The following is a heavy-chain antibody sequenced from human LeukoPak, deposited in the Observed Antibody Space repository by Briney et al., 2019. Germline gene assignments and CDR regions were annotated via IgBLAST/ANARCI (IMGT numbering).Heavy chain of an antibody. Sequence: TSETLSLTCTVSGGSISSSSYYWGWIRQPPGKGLEWIGSIYYSGSTYYNPSLKSRVTISVDTSKNQFSLKLSSVTAADTAVYYCARENIWGYDILTGPNRHYFDYWGQGTLVTVSS. CDR1: GGSISSSSYY. V-gene: IGHV4-39*07. CDR3: ARENIWGYDILTGPNRHYFDY. D-gene: IGHD3-9*01. CDR2: IYYSGST. J-gene: IGHJ4*02.